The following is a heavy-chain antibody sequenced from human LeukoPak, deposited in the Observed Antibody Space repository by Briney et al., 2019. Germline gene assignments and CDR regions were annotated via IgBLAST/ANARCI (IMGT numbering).Heavy chain of an antibody. CDR1: GGTVSSYA. D-gene: IGHD2-21*02. CDR2: VIPIFGTA. CDR3: ARVPLAYCGGDCYLFDY. J-gene: IGHJ4*02. V-gene: IGHV1-69*01. Sequence: GSSVKVSCKASGGTVSSYAISWVRQAPGQGLEWMGGVIPIFGTANYAQKFQGRVTITADESTSTAYMELSSLRSEDTAVYYCARVPLAYCGGDCYLFDYWDQGTLVTVSS.